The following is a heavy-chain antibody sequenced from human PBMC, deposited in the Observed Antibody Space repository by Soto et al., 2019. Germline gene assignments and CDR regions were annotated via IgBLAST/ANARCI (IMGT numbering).Heavy chain of an antibody. D-gene: IGHD6-13*01. CDR1: GFTFSSYA. J-gene: IGHJ4*02. V-gene: IGHV3-30-3*01. CDR2: ISYDGSNK. CDR3: ASDIAAAGTLEI. Sequence: QVQLVESGGGVVQPGRSLRLSCAASGFTFSSYAMHWVRQAPGKGLEWVAVISYDGSNKYYADSVKGRFTISRDNSKNTLYLQMNSLRAEDTAVYYCASDIAAAGTLEIWGQGTLVTVSS.